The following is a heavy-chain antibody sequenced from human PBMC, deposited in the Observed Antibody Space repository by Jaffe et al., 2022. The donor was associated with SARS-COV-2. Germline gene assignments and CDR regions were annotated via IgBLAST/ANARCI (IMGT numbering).Heavy chain of an antibody. CDR2: ISASART. Sequence: EVQLEESGGGVVLPGGSLRLACTASGFTFYSYALGWVRQAPGKGLEWVSCISASARTYYADPVKGRFTVSRDNSKNRVFLQMDGLRTEDTALYYCVKVEKLGFHYYSMDVWGKGTTVIVSS. CDR3: VKVEKLGFHYYSMDV. CDR1: GFTFYSYA. D-gene: IGHD7-27*01. V-gene: IGHV3-23*04. J-gene: IGHJ6*03.